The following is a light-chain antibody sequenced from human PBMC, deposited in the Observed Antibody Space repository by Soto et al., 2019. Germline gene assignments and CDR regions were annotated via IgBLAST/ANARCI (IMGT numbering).Light chain of an antibody. CDR3: SSYRSSSTWV. Sequence: QSALTQPASVSGSPGQSITISCTGTSSNVGGYNDVSWYQQHPGTAPKLMIYEVSNRPSGVSHRFSGSKSGNTASLAISGLQADDDAYYYCSSYRSSSTWVFGGGTKLTVL. J-gene: IGLJ3*02. V-gene: IGLV2-14*01. CDR1: SSNVGGYND. CDR2: EVS.